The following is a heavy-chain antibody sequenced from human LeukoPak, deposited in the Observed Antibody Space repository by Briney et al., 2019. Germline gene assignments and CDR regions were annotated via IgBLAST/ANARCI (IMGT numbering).Heavy chain of an antibody. Sequence: GGSLRLSCAASGFTFNNYALAWVRQTPEKGLECVSAISGDGVSPYYVDSVRGRFTISRDNSKNTLYLQMHSLRVEDTAVYYCAKWIKDSSGYYYGWGQGTLVTVSS. CDR3: AKWIKDSSGYYYG. V-gene: IGHV3-23*01. CDR1: GFTFNNYA. J-gene: IGHJ4*02. D-gene: IGHD3-22*01. CDR2: ISGDGVSP.